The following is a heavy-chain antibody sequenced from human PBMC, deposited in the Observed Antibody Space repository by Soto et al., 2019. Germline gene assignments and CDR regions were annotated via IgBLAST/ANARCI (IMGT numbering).Heavy chain of an antibody. J-gene: IGHJ4*02. V-gene: IGHV3-30-3*01. D-gene: IGHD3-22*01. Sequence: QVHLVESGGGVVQPGRSLRLSCAASGFTFSRYAMHWVRQAPGKGLEWVAETSSDGGNKYYGDSVWGRFTISRDNSRNTVHLQMNSLRAEDTAVYYCARRFYFDSGSFENWGQGTLVTVSS. CDR3: ARRFYFDSGSFEN. CDR2: TSSDGGNK. CDR1: GFTFSRYA.